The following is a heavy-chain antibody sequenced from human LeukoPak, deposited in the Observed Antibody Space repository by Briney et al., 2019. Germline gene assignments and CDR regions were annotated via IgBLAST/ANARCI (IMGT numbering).Heavy chain of an antibody. CDR1: GGPIISYY. D-gene: IGHD4-11*01. CDR2: IYYSGST. Sequence: SETLSLTCTVSGGPIISYYGSWFRQPPGKSLEGIGYIYYSGSTNYNPSLKSRVTISVDTSKNQFSLKLSSVTAADTAVYYCARRREYSNYYYYYGMDVWGQGTTVTVSS. J-gene: IGHJ6*02. V-gene: IGHV4-59*08. CDR3: ARRREYSNYYYYYGMDV.